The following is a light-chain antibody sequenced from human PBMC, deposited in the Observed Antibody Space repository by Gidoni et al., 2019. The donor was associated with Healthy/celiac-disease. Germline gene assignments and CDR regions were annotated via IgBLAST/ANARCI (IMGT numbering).Light chain of an antibody. CDR1: QSISSW. V-gene: IGKV1-5*03. J-gene: IGKJ1*01. Sequence: DIQMTQSPSTLSASVGDRVTITCRASQSISSWLAWYQQKPGKAPKLLNYKASSLESGVPSRFSGSESGTEFTLTISSLQPDDFATYYCQQYNSYWTFGQGTKVEIK. CDR3: QQYNSYWT. CDR2: KAS.